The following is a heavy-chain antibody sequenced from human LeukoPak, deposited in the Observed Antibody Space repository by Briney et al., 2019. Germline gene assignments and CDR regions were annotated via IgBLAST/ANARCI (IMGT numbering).Heavy chain of an antibody. V-gene: IGHV1-69*13. CDR2: IIPIFGTA. CDR3: AKDFPPYSSGWDYYFDY. D-gene: IGHD6-19*01. Sequence: GASVKVSCKASGYTFTSYGISWVRQAPGQGLEWMGGIIPIFGTANYAQKFQGRVTITADESTSTAYMELSSLRSEDTAVYYCAKDFPPYSSGWDYYFDYWGQGTLVTVSS. CDR1: GYTFTSYG. J-gene: IGHJ4*02.